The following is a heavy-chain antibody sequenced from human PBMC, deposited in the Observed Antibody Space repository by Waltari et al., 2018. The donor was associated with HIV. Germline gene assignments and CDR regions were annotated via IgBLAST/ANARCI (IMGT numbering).Heavy chain of an antibody. CDR2: IKSNSGDR. CDR3: ARDPQRKDAYNFDS. Sequence: QVQLVQSGAEVKKPGASVKVSCKTSGSALNIYYIHWVGQAPGQGLDWVGYIKSNSGDRYYGPSFRGMVTVTRDASINTAYMEFNRLTSDDTAVYYCARDPQRKDAYNFDSWGQGSLVTVSS. V-gene: IGHV1-2*02. J-gene: IGHJ4*02. CDR1: GSALNIYY. D-gene: IGHD2-2*01.